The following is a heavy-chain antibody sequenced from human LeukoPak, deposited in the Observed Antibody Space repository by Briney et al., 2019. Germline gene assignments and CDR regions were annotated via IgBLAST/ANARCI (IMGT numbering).Heavy chain of an antibody. CDR2: ITNSGNTI. V-gene: IGHV3-11*01. CDR3: ARETGDSSSWSDGFDI. D-gene: IGHD6-13*01. Sequence: LSLTCTVSGGSISSYYWSWIRQPPGKGLEWVSYITNSGNTIYYADSVKGRFTISRDNAQNSLYLQMNSLRAEDTAVYYCARETGDSSSWSDGFDIWGQGTMVTVSS. J-gene: IGHJ3*02. CDR1: GGSISSYY.